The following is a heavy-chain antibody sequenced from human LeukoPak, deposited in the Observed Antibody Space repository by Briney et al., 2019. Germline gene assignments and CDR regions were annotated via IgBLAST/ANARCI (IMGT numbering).Heavy chain of an antibody. J-gene: IGHJ6*03. CDR2: ISYDGSNK. CDR3: ARASAEGYNSYYYYYMDV. V-gene: IGHV3-30*01. Sequence: GGSLRLSCAASGFTFSSYAMHWVRQAPGKGLGWVAVISYDGSNKYYADSVKGRFTISRDNSKNTLYLQMNSLRAEDTAVYYCARASAEGYNSYYYYYMDVWGKGTTVTVSS. CDR1: GFTFSSYA. D-gene: IGHD5-24*01.